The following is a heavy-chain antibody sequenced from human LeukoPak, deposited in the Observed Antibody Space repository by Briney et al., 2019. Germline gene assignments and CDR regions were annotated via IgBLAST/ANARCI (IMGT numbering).Heavy chain of an antibody. CDR2: VSPYRGDT. Sequence: GASVKVSCKASGYTFNSYGISWVRQAPGQGLEWMGWVSPYRGDTEHAQKIQGRVSMTTDTSTSTAYMELRSLRSDDTAVYYCARQVLIVGGRYGMDVWGQGTTVTVSS. CDR1: GYTFNSYG. D-gene: IGHD3-22*01. V-gene: IGHV1-18*01. J-gene: IGHJ6*02. CDR3: ARQVLIVGGRYGMDV.